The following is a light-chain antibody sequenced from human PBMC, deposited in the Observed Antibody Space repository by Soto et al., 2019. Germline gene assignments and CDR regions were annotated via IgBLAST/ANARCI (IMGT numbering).Light chain of an antibody. V-gene: IGKV3-11*01. CDR1: RSVGRS. CDR3: QQRTNWHLT. J-gene: IGKJ4*01. Sequence: ETVLTQSPDTLSLSPGERATLSCRASRSVGRSLAWYQQKPGQAPRLLIYDASNRATGIPARFSGSGSGTDFTLTISSLEPEDFAIYYCQQRTNWHLTFGGGTTLEIK. CDR2: DAS.